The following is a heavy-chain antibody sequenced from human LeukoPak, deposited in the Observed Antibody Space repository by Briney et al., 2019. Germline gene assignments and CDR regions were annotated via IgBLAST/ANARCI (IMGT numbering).Heavy chain of an antibody. Sequence: SETLSLTCTVSGNSFGDYYWSWIRQHAGKGLEGIGRIYTSGSTNYNPSLKSRVTISLDTSNNQFSLRVTSVTAADTAVYYCASCGGAMDPRFDYWGQGSLVTVYS. J-gene: IGHJ4*02. CDR1: GNSFGDYY. CDR3: ASCGGAMDPRFDY. CDR2: IYTSGST. V-gene: IGHV4-4*07. D-gene: IGHD3-10*01.